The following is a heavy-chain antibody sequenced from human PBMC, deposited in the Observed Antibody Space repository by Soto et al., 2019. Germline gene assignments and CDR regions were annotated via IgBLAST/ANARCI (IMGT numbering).Heavy chain of an antibody. D-gene: IGHD3-10*01. J-gene: IGHJ3*02. Sequence: SVKFSCKASGGTFSSYGIHWVRQAPGQGLEWVGGIIPMSGTSNYAQKFQGRVAISVDESTRAAYMELRSLKSEDTAMYYCARENYYGAGSYYRDAFDIWGQGTMVTVSS. CDR2: IIPMSGTS. CDR3: ARENYYGAGSYYRDAFDI. CDR1: GGTFSSYG. V-gene: IGHV1-69*13.